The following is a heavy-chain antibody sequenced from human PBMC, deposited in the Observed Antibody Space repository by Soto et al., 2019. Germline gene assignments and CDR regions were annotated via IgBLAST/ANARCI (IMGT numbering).Heavy chain of an antibody. CDR3: ASYFDTFGGVIAGPRGGYFDC. CDR2: IIPILGTT. D-gene: IGHD3-16*02. J-gene: IGHJ4*02. CDR1: GGTFRSYA. Sequence: QVQLVQSGAEVKKPGSSVKVSCKASGGTFRSYAVSWVRQAPGQGLEWMGGIIPILGTTNYAQKLQGRVTISADKSTIKAYRELSSLRSEYTAAYYCASYFDTFGGVIAGPRGGYFDCWGQGTLVTVSS. V-gene: IGHV1-69*14.